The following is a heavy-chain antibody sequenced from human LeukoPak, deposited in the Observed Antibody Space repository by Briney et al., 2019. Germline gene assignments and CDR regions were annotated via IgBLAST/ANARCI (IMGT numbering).Heavy chain of an antibody. Sequence: SETLSLTCTVSGGSISSGDYYWSWIRQPPGKGLEWIGYIYYSGSTYYNPSLKSRVTISVDTSKNQFSLKLSSVTAADTAVYYCAGIYCSAGNCHFSSYFDYWGQGILVTVSS. V-gene: IGHV4-30-4*01. J-gene: IGHJ4*02. CDR2: IYYSGST. CDR3: AGIYCSAGNCHFSSYFDY. CDR1: GGSISSGDYY. D-gene: IGHD2-15*01.